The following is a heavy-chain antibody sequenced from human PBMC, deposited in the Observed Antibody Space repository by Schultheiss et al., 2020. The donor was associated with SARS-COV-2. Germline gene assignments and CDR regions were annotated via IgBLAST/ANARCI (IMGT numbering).Heavy chain of an antibody. Sequence: GGSLRLSCAASGFTVSTTYMSWVRQAPGKGLEWVSIIYSGGSTYYADSVKGRFTISRHNSKNTLYLQMNSLRAEDTAVYYCARDSRSWYSYYYYGMDVWGQGTTVTVSS. CDR2: IYSGGST. J-gene: IGHJ6*02. CDR3: ARDSRSWYSYYYYGMDV. CDR1: GFTVSTTY. V-gene: IGHV3-53*04. D-gene: IGHD6-13*01.